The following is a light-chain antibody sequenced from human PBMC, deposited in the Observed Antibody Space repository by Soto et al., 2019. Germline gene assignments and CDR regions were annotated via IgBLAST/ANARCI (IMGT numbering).Light chain of an antibody. CDR3: QLYRGLSS. Sequence: DIQMTQSPSTLSASVGDRVTITCRASQNIGRYLAWYQKKPGEAPKLLIYDASTLQSGVPSRFSGSGSGTEFTLSISGLQPDDFATYYCQLYRGLSSFGPGTTVDIK. V-gene: IGKV1-5*01. CDR1: QNIGRY. CDR2: DAS. J-gene: IGKJ3*01.